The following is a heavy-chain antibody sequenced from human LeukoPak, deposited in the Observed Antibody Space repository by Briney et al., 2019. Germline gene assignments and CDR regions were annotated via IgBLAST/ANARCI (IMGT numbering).Heavy chain of an antibody. Sequence: PGGSLRLSCAASGFTFSSNYMSWVRQAPGKGLEWVSVIYSGGSTYYADSVKGRFTISRDNSKNTLYLQMNSLRAEDTAVYYCSTSNGYNLHFDYWGQGTLVTVSS. CDR3: STSNGYNLHFDY. CDR1: GFTFSSNY. D-gene: IGHD5-24*01. V-gene: IGHV3-53*01. CDR2: IYSGGST. J-gene: IGHJ4*02.